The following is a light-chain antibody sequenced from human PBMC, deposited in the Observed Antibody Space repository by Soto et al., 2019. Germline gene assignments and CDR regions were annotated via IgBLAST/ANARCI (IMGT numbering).Light chain of an antibody. Sequence: EIVMTQSPATLSVSPGERATLSCRASQSVSSNLAWYQQKPGQAPRLLIYGSSTRATGVPAMFSGSGSGTEFTLTINSLQSEDFAVYYCQQYNKWPLTFGGGTKVEIK. CDR3: QQYNKWPLT. CDR2: GSS. J-gene: IGKJ4*01. V-gene: IGKV3-15*01. CDR1: QSVSSN.